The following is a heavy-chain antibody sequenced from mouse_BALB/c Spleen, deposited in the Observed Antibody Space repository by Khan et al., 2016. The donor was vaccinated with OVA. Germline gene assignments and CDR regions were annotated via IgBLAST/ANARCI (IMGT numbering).Heavy chain of an antibody. J-gene: IGHJ3*01. CDR1: GYTFTSYT. CDR2: INPSNGYT. Sequence: QVQLKESGAELARPGASVKMSCKASGYTFTSYTIHWIKKRPGQGLEWIGYINPSNGYTNYNQKFKDKATLTTDKSSTTAYLQLSSLYSDDSAASNCVRDGAYHRNDGWFAYWGQGTLVTVSA. V-gene: IGHV1-4*01. D-gene: IGHD2-14*01. CDR3: VRDGAYHRNDGWFAY.